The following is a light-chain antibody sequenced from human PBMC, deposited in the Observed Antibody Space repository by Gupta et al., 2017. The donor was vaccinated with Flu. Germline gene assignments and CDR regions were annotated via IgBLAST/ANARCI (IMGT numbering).Light chain of an antibody. CDR3: QQYNSYSGT. Sequence: PSTLSASVGDRVTITCRASQSISSWLAWYQQKPGKAPKVLIYKASSLQSGVPSRFSGSGSGTEFTLTISSLQPDDFATYYCQQYNSYSGTFGQGTKVEIK. CDR2: KAS. J-gene: IGKJ1*01. V-gene: IGKV1-5*03. CDR1: QSISSW.